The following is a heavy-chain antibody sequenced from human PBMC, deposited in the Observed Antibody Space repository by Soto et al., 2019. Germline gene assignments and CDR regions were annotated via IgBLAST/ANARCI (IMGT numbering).Heavy chain of an antibody. CDR3: AKGGLWGAYHFDT. Sequence: GSLRLSCAGSGFTFNKHGIQWVRQAPGKGLEWLAVISYDGSTKYYADSVKGRFTISRDDSKNTLYLQMNSLRAEDTAVYYCAKGGLWGAYHFDTWGQGTPVTVSS. J-gene: IGHJ4*02. CDR1: GFTFNKHG. CDR2: ISYDGSTK. D-gene: IGHD3-10*01. V-gene: IGHV3-30*18.